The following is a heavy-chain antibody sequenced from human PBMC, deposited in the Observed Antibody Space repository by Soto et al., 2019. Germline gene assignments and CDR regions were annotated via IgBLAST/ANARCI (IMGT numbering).Heavy chain of an antibody. D-gene: IGHD3-10*01. Sequence: SVKGRFAISRDNSKNSLYLQMNSLRVEDTAMYYCVTEGRVHYDSTWGDFWGQGTLVTVSS. V-gene: IGHV3-53*01. J-gene: IGHJ4*02. CDR3: VTEGRVHYDSTWGDF.